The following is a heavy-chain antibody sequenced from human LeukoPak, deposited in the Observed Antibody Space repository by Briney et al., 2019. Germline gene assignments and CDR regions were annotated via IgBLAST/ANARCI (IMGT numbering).Heavy chain of an antibody. D-gene: IGHD2-21*01. Sequence: SETLSLTCTVSGGSISSYYWSWIRQPPGKGLEWIGYIYYSGSNNYNPSLKSRVTISVDTSKNQFSLKLSSVTAADTAVYYCARDVILPYYGMDVWGQGTTVTVSS. CDR3: ARDVILPYYGMDV. CDR2: IYYSGSN. V-gene: IGHV4-59*01. CDR1: GGSISSYY. J-gene: IGHJ6*02.